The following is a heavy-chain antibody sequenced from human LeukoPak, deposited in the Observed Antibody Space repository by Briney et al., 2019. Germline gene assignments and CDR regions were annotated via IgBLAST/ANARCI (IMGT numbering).Heavy chain of an antibody. D-gene: IGHD6-19*01. J-gene: IGHJ5*02. CDR1: GFTFSSYA. Sequence: PGGSLRLSCAASGFTFSSYAMNWVRQAPGKGLEWVSFISGSGDTTYYADSVKGRFTISRDSSKNTLYLQMNSLRAEDTAVYYCAKLAQWLVRGWFDPWGQGTLVTVSS. CDR2: ISGSGDTT. CDR3: AKLAQWLVRGWFDP. V-gene: IGHV3-23*01.